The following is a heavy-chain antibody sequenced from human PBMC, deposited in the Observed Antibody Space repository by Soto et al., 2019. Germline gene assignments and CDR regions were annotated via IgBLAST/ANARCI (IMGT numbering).Heavy chain of an antibody. CDR3: ERYSSGCFDY. CDR2: IDWDDDK. D-gene: IGHD6-19*01. J-gene: IGHJ4*02. CDR1: GFSLSTSGMC. V-gene: IGHV2-70*01. Sequence: SGPTLVNPTQTLTLTCTFSGFSLSTSGMCVSWIRQPPGKALEWLALIDWDDDKYYSTSLKTRLTISKDTSKNQVVLTMTNMDHVDKAKYYCERYSSGCFDYWGQGTLVTVSS.